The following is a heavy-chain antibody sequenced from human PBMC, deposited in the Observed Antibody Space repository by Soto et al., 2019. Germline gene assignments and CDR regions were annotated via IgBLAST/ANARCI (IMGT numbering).Heavy chain of an antibody. CDR3: AKGGSGWPFDS. D-gene: IGHD6-19*01. J-gene: IGHJ4*02. V-gene: IGHV3-23*01. CDR2: ISNTGGSA. CDR1: GFNFSNYA. Sequence: GGSLRLSCAASGFNFSNYAMSWVRQAPGKGLEWVSAISNTGGSAYYPDSVKGRFTSSRDNSNNTLYLQMTSLRVEDTAVYFCAKGGSGWPFDSWGQGTLVTVSS.